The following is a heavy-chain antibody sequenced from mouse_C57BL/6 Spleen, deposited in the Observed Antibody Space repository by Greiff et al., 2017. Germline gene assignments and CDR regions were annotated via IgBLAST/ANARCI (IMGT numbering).Heavy chain of an antibody. CDR3: ARDYDGFDY. CDR1: GFTFSDYY. Sequence: EVKLVESGGGLVQPGGSLKLSCAASGFTFSDYYMYWVRQTPEKRLEWVAYISNGGGSTYYPDTVKGRFTISRDNAKNTLYLQMSRLKSEDTAMYYCARDYDGFDYWGQGTTLTVSS. CDR2: ISNGGGST. J-gene: IGHJ2*01. D-gene: IGHD2-4*01. V-gene: IGHV5-12*01.